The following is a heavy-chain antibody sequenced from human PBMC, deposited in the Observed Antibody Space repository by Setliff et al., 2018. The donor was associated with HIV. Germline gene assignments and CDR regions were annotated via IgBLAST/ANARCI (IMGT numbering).Heavy chain of an antibody. Sequence: SETLSLTCAVYGGSFSDYYWTWIRQPPGKGLEWIGEITHSGRTNFRPSLRSRVTMSRDTSKNQFSLKLSSVTASDTAVYYCARQAIFGYYDSSGYLDYWGQGTLVTVSS. J-gene: IGHJ4*02. CDR1: GGSFSDYY. CDR3: ARQAIFGYYDSSGYLDY. V-gene: IGHV4-34*01. CDR2: ITHSGRT. D-gene: IGHD3-22*01.